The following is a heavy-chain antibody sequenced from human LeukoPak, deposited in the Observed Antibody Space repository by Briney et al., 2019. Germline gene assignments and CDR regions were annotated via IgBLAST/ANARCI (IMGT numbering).Heavy chain of an antibody. Sequence: PGGSLRLSCAASGFTFSSYEMNWVRQAPGKGLEWVSYISSSGSTIYYADSVKGRFTISRDDAKNSLFLQMNGLRAEDTAVYYCARMSWGWLQSRPPVFDIWGQGTMVTVSS. CDR1: GFTFSSYE. D-gene: IGHD5-24*01. CDR3: ARMSWGWLQSRPPVFDI. V-gene: IGHV3-48*03. J-gene: IGHJ3*02. CDR2: ISSSGSTI.